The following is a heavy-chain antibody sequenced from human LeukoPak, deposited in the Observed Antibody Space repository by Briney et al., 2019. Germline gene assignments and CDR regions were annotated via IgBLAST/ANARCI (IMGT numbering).Heavy chain of an antibody. CDR2: IYYSGST. J-gene: IGHJ4*02. CDR1: GGSISSYY. CDR3: AGGGYSYGPIDY. V-gene: IGHV4-59*08. Sequence: SSETLSLTCTVSGGSISSYYWSWIRQPPGKGPEWIGYIYYSGSTNYNPSLKSRVTISVDTSKNQFSLKLSYVTAADTAVYYCAGGGYSYGPIDYWGQGTLVTVSS. D-gene: IGHD5-18*01.